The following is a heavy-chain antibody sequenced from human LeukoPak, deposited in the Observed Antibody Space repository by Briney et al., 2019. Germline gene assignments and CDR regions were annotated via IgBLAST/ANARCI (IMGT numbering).Heavy chain of an antibody. CDR1: GFTFSSYA. Sequence: GGSLRLSWAASGFTFSSYAMHWVRQAPGKGLEGVAVIPYDGSNKYYADSVKGRFTISRDNSKNTLYLQMNSLRAEDTAVYYCARGLLSYGLYYFDYWGQGTLVTVSS. D-gene: IGHD5-18*01. J-gene: IGHJ4*02. V-gene: IGHV3-30-3*01. CDR3: ARGLLSYGLYYFDY. CDR2: IPYDGSNK.